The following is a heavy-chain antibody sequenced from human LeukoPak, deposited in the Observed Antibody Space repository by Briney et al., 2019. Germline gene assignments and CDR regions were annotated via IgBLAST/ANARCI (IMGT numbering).Heavy chain of an antibody. J-gene: IGHJ4*02. D-gene: IGHD3-10*01. V-gene: IGHV3-20*04. CDR1: GFTFDDYG. CDR3: ARYYGSGSYLDY. CDR2: INWNGGST. Sequence: GGSLRLSCAASGFTFDDYGMSWVREAPGRGLEWVSGINWNGGSTGYADSVKGRFTISRDNAKNSLYLQMNSLRAEDTALYYCARYYGSGSYLDYWGQGTPVTVSS.